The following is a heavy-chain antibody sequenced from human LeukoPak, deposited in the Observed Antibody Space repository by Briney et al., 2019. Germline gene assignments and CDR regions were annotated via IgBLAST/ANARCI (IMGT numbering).Heavy chain of an antibody. CDR3: ARDLEAGLGYFDY. V-gene: IGHV4-39*07. CDR2: IYYSGST. CDR1: GDSISSSSYY. J-gene: IGHJ4*02. Sequence: SETLSLTCTVSGDSISSSSYYWGWIRQPPGKGLEWIGSIYYSGSTYYNPSLKSRVTISVDTSKNQFSLKLSSVTAADTAVYYCARDLEAGLGYFDYWGQGTLVTVSS. D-gene: IGHD6-19*01.